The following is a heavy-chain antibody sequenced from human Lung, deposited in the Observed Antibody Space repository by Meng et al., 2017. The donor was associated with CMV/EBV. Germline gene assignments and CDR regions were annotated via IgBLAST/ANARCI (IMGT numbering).Heavy chain of an antibody. D-gene: IGHD5-24*01. J-gene: IGHJ4*02. CDR2: INEDGSET. CDR3: ARDPRGDGGVTFDY. V-gene: IGHV3-7*01. Sequence: GEXXTISCVGSGFNFNNYWMNWVRQAPGKGLEWVANINEDGSETYYLDSVKGRFTISRDNAKNSLFLQMNSLRADDTAVYYCARDPRGDGGVTFDYWGQGIXVTVSS. CDR1: GFNFNNYW.